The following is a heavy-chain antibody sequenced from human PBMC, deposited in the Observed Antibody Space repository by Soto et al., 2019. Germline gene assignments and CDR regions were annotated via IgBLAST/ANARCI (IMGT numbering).Heavy chain of an antibody. V-gene: IGHV3-23*01. CDR3: TRDPYDYVWGSYRPYYYYGMDV. Sequence: LRLSCAASGSTFSNYAMNWVRQAPGKGLEWVSAISGSGGSTYYADSVKGRFTISRDNSKNTLYVQMNSLGAEDTAVYYCTRDPYDYVWGSYRPYYYYGMDVWGQGTTVTVSS. CDR1: GSTFSNYA. D-gene: IGHD3-16*02. CDR2: ISGSGGST. J-gene: IGHJ6*02.